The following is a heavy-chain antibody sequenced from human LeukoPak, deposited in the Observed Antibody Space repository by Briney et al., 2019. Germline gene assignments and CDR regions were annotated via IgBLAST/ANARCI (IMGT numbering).Heavy chain of an antibody. V-gene: IGHV4-39*07. CDR1: GGSISSSGYY. CDR3: ARGPKVVAGTYPFDY. Sequence: SETLSLTCTVSGGSISSSGYYWGWIRQPPGKGLEWIGSIYYSGSTYYNPSLKSRVTISVDTSKNQFSLKLSSVTAADTAVYYCARGPKVVAGTYPFDYWGQGTLVTVSS. CDR2: IYYSGST. J-gene: IGHJ4*02. D-gene: IGHD6-19*01.